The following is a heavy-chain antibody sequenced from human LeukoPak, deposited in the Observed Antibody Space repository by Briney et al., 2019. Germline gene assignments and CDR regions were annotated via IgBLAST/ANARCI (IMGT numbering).Heavy chain of an antibody. V-gene: IGHV3-21*04. CDR3: ARVGSLWFGGLFFDY. Sequence: GGSLRLSCAASGFTFSSYSMNWVRQAPGKGLEWVSSISSSSSYIYYADSVKGRFTISRDNAKNSLYLQMNSLRAEDTAVYYCARVGSLWFGGLFFDYWGQGTLVTVSS. CDR1: GFTFSSYS. CDR2: ISSSSSYI. D-gene: IGHD3-10*01. J-gene: IGHJ4*02.